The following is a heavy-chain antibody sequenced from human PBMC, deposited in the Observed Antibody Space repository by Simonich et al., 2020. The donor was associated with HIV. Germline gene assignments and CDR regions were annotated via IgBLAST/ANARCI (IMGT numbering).Heavy chain of an antibody. CDR2: INHSEYT. V-gene: IGHV4-34*01. Sequence: QVQLQQWGAGLLKASETLSLTCAVYGGSFNDYSWSWIRQPLGKGLEWIGDINHSEYTNYTPSLKSRLTISIDTSKNQFSLNLTSVTAADTAVYYCARGRKITGTYKWFDPWGQGTLVTVSS. J-gene: IGHJ5*02. CDR1: GGSFNDYS. CDR3: ARGRKITGTYKWFDP. D-gene: IGHD1-7*01.